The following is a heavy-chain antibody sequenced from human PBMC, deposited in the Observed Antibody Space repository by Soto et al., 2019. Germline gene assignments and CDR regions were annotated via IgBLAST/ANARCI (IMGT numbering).Heavy chain of an antibody. CDR3: AGSNIAAAGSCYDGMDV. V-gene: IGHV4-59*01. J-gene: IGHJ6*01. CDR1: GGSISSYY. Sequence: KPSETLSLTCTVSGGSISSYYWSWIRQPPGKGLEWIGYIYYSGSTNYNPSLKSRVTISVDTSKNQFSLKLSSVTAADTAVYYCAGSNIAAAGSCYDGMDVWGRGTTVTVSS. D-gene: IGHD6-13*01. CDR2: IYYSGST.